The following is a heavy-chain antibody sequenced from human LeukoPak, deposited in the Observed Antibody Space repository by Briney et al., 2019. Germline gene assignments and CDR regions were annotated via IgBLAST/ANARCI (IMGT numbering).Heavy chain of an antibody. CDR3: ARLGYCSSGSCFYGMDV. Sequence: GGSLRLSCAASGFTFRSYWMSWVRQAPGKGLEWVASVKEDGSEEYSVDSVKGRFTISRDNAKNSLYLQMNSLRAEDTAVYYCARLGYCSSGSCFYGMDVWGRGTTVTVSS. V-gene: IGHV3-7*05. D-gene: IGHD2-15*01. J-gene: IGHJ6*02. CDR1: GFTFRSYW. CDR2: VKEDGSEE.